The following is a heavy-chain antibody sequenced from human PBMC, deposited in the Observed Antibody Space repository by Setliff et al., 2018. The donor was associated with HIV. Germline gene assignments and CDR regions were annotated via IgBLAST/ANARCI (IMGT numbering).Heavy chain of an antibody. CDR1: GYSISSGYY. J-gene: IGHJ4*02. V-gene: IGHV4-38-2*01. CDR2: MHTSGNT. CDR3: ARVVVERATIFDF. Sequence: SETLSLTCVVSGYSISSGYYWGWIRQPPGTGLEWIGRMHTSGNTNYNPSLKSRVTMSVDTSEDQFSLKLSSVTAADTAVYYCARVVVERATIFDFWGPG. D-gene: IGHD5-12*01.